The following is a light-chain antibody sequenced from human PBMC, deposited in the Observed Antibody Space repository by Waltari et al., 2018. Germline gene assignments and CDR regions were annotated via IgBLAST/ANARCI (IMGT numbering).Light chain of an antibody. CDR1: QSLSSN. CDR3: QERGRT. Sequence: IVMTQSPATLSVSPGEGATLSCKASQSLSSNLAWYQQKPGQLPRLLIYGASTRATGIPARFSGSGSGTEFTLTISSLQDEDFAVYYCQERGRTFGQGTKVEIK. J-gene: IGKJ1*01. V-gene: IGKV3-15*01. CDR2: GAS.